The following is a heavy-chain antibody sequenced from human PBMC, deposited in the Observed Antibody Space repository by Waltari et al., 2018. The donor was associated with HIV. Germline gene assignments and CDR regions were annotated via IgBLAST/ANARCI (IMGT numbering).Heavy chain of an antibody. D-gene: IGHD2-15*01. V-gene: IGHV3-33*01. CDR1: GFTFSSYG. CDR3: ARAVVVAATIDC. J-gene: IGHJ4*02. CDR2: IWYDGSNK. Sequence: QVQLVESGGGVVQPGRSLRLSCAASGFTFSSYGMHWVRQAPGKGLEWVAVIWYDGSNKYYADSVKGRFTISRDNSKNTLYLQMNSLRAEDTAVYYCARAVVVAATIDCWGQGTLVTVSS.